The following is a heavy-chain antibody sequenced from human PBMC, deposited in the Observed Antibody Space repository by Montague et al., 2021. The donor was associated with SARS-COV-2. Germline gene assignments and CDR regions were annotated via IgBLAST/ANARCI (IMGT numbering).Heavy chain of an antibody. D-gene: IGHD2-15*01. V-gene: IGHV4-59*01. CDR3: VRADRRDPDTPHLYYYKGMDL. J-gene: IGHJ6*02. Sequence: SETLSLTCAGAGDCRSTGNRAWIRQPPGKGPERIGYGYYSGGSRNNSSLKSRVTISVDTSKNQVSLNLRSVTAADTAVYFCVRADRRDPDTPHLYYYKGMDLWGQGTTVTVSS. CDR1: GDCRSTGN. CDR2: GYYSGGS.